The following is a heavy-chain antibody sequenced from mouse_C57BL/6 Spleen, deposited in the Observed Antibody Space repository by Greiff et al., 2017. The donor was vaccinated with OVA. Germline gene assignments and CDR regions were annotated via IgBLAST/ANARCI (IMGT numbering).Heavy chain of an antibody. V-gene: IGHV14-4*01. J-gene: IGHJ3*01. CDR2: IDPENGDT. CDR1: GFNIKDDY. Sequence: VQLQQSGAELVRPGASVKLSCTASGFNIKDDYMHWVKQRPEQGLEWIGWIDPENGDTEYASKFQGQATITADTSSNTAYLQLSSLTSEDTAVYYCTTRLAWFAYWGQGTLVTVSA. CDR3: TTRLAWFAY.